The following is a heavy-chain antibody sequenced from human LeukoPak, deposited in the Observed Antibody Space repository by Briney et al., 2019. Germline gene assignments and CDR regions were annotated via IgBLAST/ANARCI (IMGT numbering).Heavy chain of an antibody. CDR2: TNHSGNT. CDR3: ARGYDFWSGVMSDAFDI. Sequence: SETLSFTCTVSGGSISSHYWSWVRQTPGKGLEWIGNTNHSGNTKYNSALMGRVTISDDASKNQFSLRLTSVTAADTAVYFCARGYDFWSGVMSDAFDIWGRGTKVTVSS. CDR1: GGSISSHY. J-gene: IGHJ3*02. D-gene: IGHD3-3*01. V-gene: IGHV4-59*11.